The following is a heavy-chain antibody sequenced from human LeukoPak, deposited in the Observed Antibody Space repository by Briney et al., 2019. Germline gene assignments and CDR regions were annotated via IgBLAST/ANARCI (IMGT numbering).Heavy chain of an antibody. Sequence: GGSLRLSCAASGFTFSSFAMSWVRQAPGKGLEWVSTISGSGGSTNYADSVKGRFTFSRDNSKNTLYLQMNSLRAEDTAVYYCAKDLPDYGDYIEGYWGQGNLVTVSS. D-gene: IGHD4-17*01. J-gene: IGHJ4*02. CDR2: ISGSGGST. CDR3: AKDLPDYGDYIEGY. CDR1: GFTFSSFA. V-gene: IGHV3-23*01.